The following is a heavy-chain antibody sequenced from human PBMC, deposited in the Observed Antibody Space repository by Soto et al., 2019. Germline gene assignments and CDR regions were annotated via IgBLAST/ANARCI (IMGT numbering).Heavy chain of an antibody. CDR3: ARDMRYSSGWPDFDY. CDR1: GFTFSSYS. V-gene: IGHV3-48*02. CDR2: ISSSSSTI. Sequence: EVQLVESGGGLVQPGGSLRLSCAASGFTFSSYSMNWVRQAPGKGLEWVSYISSSSSTIYYADSVKGRFTISRDNAKNSLNLQMNSLRDEDTAVYYCARDMRYSSGWPDFDYWGQGTLVTVSS. D-gene: IGHD6-19*01. J-gene: IGHJ4*02.